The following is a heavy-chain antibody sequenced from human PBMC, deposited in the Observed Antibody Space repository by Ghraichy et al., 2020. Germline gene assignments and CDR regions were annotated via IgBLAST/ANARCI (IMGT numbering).Heavy chain of an antibody. CDR1: GFTFSSYA. CDR3: ARGVRISTAYYMDV. D-gene: IGHD5-18*01. CDR2: ISGSGGST. V-gene: IGHV3-23*01. Sequence: GGSLRLSCAASGFTFSSYAMSWVRQAPGKGLEWVSAISGSGGSTYYPDSVKGRFTISRDSSKNILYLQMNSLRADDTAIYYCARGVRISTAYYMDVWGKGTTVTVSS. J-gene: IGHJ6*03.